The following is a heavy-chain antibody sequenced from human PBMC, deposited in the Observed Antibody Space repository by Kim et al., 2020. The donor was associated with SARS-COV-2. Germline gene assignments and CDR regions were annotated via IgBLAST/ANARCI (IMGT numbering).Heavy chain of an antibody. CDR2: IYYSGST. CDR3: ARTDTIMVTLVRVVCAFDI. Sequence: LSLTCTVSGGSISSGGNYWSWIRQHPGKGLEWIGYIYYSGSTYYNPSLKSRVSISVDTSKNQFSLKLSSVTAADTAVYYCARTDTIMVTLVRVVCAFDIWGQGTMVTVSS. D-gene: IGHD5-18*01. V-gene: IGHV4-31*03. CDR1: GGSISSGGNY. J-gene: IGHJ3*02.